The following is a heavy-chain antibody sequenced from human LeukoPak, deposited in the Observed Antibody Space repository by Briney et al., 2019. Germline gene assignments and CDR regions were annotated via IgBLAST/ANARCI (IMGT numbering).Heavy chain of an antibody. D-gene: IGHD3-22*01. V-gene: IGHV3-33*08. CDR3: ARGSNSGYSIDS. CDR2: IWYDGSNE. CDR1: GLTFSSYA. Sequence: RGSLRLSCAASGLTFSSYAMSWVRQAPGQGLEWVAVIWYDGSNENYADSVKSRFTISRDNSKNTLYLQMNSLRAEDTAVYFCARGSNSGYSIDSWGQSTVVTVSS. J-gene: IGHJ4*02.